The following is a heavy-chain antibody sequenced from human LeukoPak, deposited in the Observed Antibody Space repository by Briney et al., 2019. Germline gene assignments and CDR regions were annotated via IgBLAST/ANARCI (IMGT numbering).Heavy chain of an antibody. CDR2: INHSGST. Sequence: PSETLSLTCAVYGGSFSGYYWNWIRQPPGKGLEWIGEINHSGSTNYNPSLKSRVTISVDTSKNQFSLKLSSVTAADTAVYYCARNRAFNYYGSGSYSYYFDYWGQGTLVTVSS. V-gene: IGHV4-34*01. J-gene: IGHJ4*02. CDR1: GGSFSGYY. D-gene: IGHD3-10*01. CDR3: ARNRAFNYYGSGSYSYYFDY.